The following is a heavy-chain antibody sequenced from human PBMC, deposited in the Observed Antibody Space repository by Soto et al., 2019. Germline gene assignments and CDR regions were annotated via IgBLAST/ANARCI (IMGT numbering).Heavy chain of an antibody. Sequence: EVQLVESGGGLVQPGGSLRLSCAASGFTFSSYAMSWVRQAPGKGLEWVSGISGTDSSTYYADSVKGRFSISRDNSRNRFYLQMNSLRAEDTAIYYCAKDRDPPQLWVRYGIDVWGQGTRVTVSS. CDR1: GFTFSSYA. CDR3: AKDRDPPQLWVRYGIDV. V-gene: IGHV3-23*04. J-gene: IGHJ6*02. D-gene: IGHD1-1*01. CDR2: ISGTDSST.